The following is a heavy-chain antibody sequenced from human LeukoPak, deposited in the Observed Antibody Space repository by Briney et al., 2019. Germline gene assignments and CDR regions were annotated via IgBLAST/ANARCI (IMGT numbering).Heavy chain of an antibody. J-gene: IGHJ6*03. D-gene: IGHD5-18*01. CDR1: GGSFGGYY. Sequence: NPSETLSLTCAVYGGSFGGYYWSWIRQPPGKGLEWIGESNRSGSTNYNPSLKSRVTISVDTSKKQFSLKLSSVTAADTAVYYCARGVSRGYSYGRYYMDVWGKGTTVTVSS. V-gene: IGHV4-34*01. CDR3: ARGVSRGYSYGRYYMDV. CDR2: SNRSGST.